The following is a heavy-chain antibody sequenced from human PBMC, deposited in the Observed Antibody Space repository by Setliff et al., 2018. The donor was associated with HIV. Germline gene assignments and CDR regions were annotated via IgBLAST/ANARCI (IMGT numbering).Heavy chain of an antibody. Sequence: GGSLRLSCATSGFTFDISDMSWVRQAPGKGLEWVSSISSGGNNKYYADSVKGRFTISRDNSKNTLYLQMNSLRAEDTAVYYCASAPQYSSGWYGRAFDYWGQGMLVTVSS. V-gene: IGHV3-23*01. CDR3: ASAPQYSSGWYGRAFDY. J-gene: IGHJ4*02. CDR1: GFTFDISD. CDR2: ISSGGNNK. D-gene: IGHD6-19*01.